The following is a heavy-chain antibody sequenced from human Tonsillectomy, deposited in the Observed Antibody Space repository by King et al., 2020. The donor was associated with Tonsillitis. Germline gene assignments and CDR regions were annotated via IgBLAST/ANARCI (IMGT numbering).Heavy chain of an antibody. J-gene: IGHJ3*02. V-gene: IGHV3-21*01. Sequence: VQLVESGGGLVKPGGSLRLSCAASGFTFSNFNMIWVRQAPGKGLEWVSSIDNSSNYIYYADSVKGRFTISRDNAKNSLSLQMNSLRAEDTAVYSCAGDLVVAGAFDIWGRGTKVTVSS. D-gene: IGHD2-15*01. CDR3: AGDLVVAGAFDI. CDR2: IDNSSNYI. CDR1: GFTFSNFN.